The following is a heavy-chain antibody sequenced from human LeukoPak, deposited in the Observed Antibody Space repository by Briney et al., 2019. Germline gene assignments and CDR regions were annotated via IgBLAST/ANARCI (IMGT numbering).Heavy chain of an antibody. Sequence: GGSLRLSCGASGFTFSSYSMNWVRQAPGKGLEWVSSISSSSSYIYYADSVKGRFTISRDNAKNSLYLQMNSLRAEDTAVYYCARPIYDSSGYAYYFHYWGQGTLVTVSS. CDR1: GFTFSSYS. D-gene: IGHD3-22*01. CDR2: ISSSSSYI. J-gene: IGHJ4*02. V-gene: IGHV3-21*01. CDR3: ARPIYDSSGYAYYFHY.